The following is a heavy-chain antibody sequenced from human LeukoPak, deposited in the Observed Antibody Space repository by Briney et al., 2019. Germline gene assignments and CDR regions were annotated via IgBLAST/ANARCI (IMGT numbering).Heavy chain of an antibody. D-gene: IGHD6-13*01. CDR3: AKAGIAAAGRALRYFDY. J-gene: IGHJ4*02. CDR2: ISGSGGST. CDR1: GFTFSSYA. Sequence: PGGSLGLSCAASGFTFSSYAMSWVRQAPGKGLEWVSAISGSGGSTYYADSVKGRFTISRDNSKNTLYLQMNSLRAEDTAVYYCAKAGIAAAGRALRYFDYWGQGTLVTVSS. V-gene: IGHV3-23*01.